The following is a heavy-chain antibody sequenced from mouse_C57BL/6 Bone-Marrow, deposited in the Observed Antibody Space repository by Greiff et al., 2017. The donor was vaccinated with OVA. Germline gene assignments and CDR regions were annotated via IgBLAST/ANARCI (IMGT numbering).Heavy chain of an antibody. CDR3: ARGGGAVGY. CDR1: GYTFTDYN. Sequence: EVQLLESGPELVKPGASVKIPCKASGYTFTDYNMDWVKQSHGKSLEWIGDIYPNNGGTIYNQKFKGKATLTVDTSSSTAYMELRSLTSEDAAVYYCARGGGAVGYWGQGTSVTVSS. V-gene: IGHV1-18*01. CDR2: IYPNNGGT. J-gene: IGHJ4*01.